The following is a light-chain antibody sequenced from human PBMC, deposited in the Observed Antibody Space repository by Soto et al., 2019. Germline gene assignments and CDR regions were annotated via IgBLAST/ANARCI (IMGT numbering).Light chain of an antibody. V-gene: IGKV1-33*01. CDR3: EQYYNRPLT. CDR2: DAS. Sequence: DIQMTQSPSSLSASVGDRVTITCQASQDISNYLNWYQQKPRKAPKLLIYDASNLETGVPSRFSGRGSGTDFTLTISSLQPEDVATYYCEQYYNRPLTFGGGTKVEIK. CDR1: QDISNY. J-gene: IGKJ4*01.